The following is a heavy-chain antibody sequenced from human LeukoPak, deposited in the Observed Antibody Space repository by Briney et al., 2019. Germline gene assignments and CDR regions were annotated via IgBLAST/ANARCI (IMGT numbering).Heavy chain of an antibody. D-gene: IGHD3-22*01. V-gene: IGHV4-34*01. CDR1: GGSLSGFW. CDR3: ARGPPLNPGDFDSSGYYYFDY. CDR2: INHRGST. J-gene: IGHJ4*02. Sequence: SETLSLTCAVYGGSLSGFWWSWVRLTPGEGLEWVGEINHRGSTNYNPPLKCRVTIAVDTSKIKFSRKLSSVTAADTAVYYCARGPPLNPGDFDSSGYYYFDYWGLGTLVTVSS.